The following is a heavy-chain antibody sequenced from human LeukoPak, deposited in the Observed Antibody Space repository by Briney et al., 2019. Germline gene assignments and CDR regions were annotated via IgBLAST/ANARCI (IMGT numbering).Heavy chain of an antibody. Sequence: GGSLRLSCAASGFTFSSYAMSCVRRAPGKGLEWVSAISGSGGSTYYADSVKGRFTISRDNSKNTLSLQMNSLRAEDTAVYYWAKGSRFSYYYYYMDVCGKGTTVTVSS. V-gene: IGHV3-23*01. D-gene: IGHD3-16*01. CDR3: AKGSRFSYYYYYMDV. J-gene: IGHJ6*03. CDR2: ISGSGGST. CDR1: GFTFSSYA.